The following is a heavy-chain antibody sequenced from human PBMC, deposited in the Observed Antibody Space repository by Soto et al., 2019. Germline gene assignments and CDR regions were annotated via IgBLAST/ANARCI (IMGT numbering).Heavy chain of an antibody. Sequence: GASVKVSCKASGYTFTGYYMHWVRQAPGQGLEWMGWINPNSGGTNYAQKFQGWVTMTRDTSISTAYMELSRLRSDDTAVYFCARDIIGGSGWTYYYYGMDVWGQGTTVTVSS. CDR2: INPNSGGT. CDR3: ARDIIGGSGWTYYYYGMDV. D-gene: IGHD6-19*01. CDR1: GYTFTGYY. J-gene: IGHJ6*02. V-gene: IGHV1-2*04.